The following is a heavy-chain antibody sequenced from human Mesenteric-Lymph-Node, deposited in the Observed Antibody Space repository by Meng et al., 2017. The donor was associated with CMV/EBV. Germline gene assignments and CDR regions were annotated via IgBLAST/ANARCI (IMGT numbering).Heavy chain of an antibody. CDR2: IYYSGST. Sequence: SETLSLTCTLSGYSISSGRNYWTWVRQHPGKGLEWIGYIYYSGSTYYNPSLKSRVTISVDTSKNQFSLKLSSVTAADTAVYYCARDRAIYYGSGSYQRGFDYWGQGTLVTVSS. D-gene: IGHD3-10*01. J-gene: IGHJ4*02. CDR1: GYSISSGRNY. V-gene: IGHV4-31*03. CDR3: ARDRAIYYGSGSYQRGFDY.